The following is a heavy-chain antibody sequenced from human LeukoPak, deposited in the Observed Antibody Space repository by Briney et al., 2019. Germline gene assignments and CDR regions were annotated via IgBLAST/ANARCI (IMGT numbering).Heavy chain of an antibody. CDR1: GFTFSSYS. D-gene: IGHD6-19*01. V-gene: IGHV3-48*02. J-gene: IGHJ1*01. CDR3: ARDHSSDWYSLVVTSEYFQH. Sequence: PGGSLRLSCAASGFTFSSYSMNWVRQGPGKGLEWVSFISSSSSRIYYADSVKGRFTISRDNDKNSLYLQMNSLRDEDTAMYYCARDHSSDWYSLVVTSEYFQHWGQGTLVTVSS. CDR2: ISSSSSRI.